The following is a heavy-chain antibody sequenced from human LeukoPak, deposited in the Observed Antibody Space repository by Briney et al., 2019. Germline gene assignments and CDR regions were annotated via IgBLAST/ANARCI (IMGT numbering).Heavy chain of an antibody. Sequence: PGXSLRLSCAASGFTFDDYGMSWVRQATGRGVEWVSGINWNGGSTVYADSVKGRFTISRDNAKNSLYLQMNSLRAEDTALYYCARDPRRYCSSTSCSAFDPWGQGTLVTVSS. V-gene: IGHV3-20*04. D-gene: IGHD2-2*01. J-gene: IGHJ5*02. CDR3: ARDPRRYCSSTSCSAFDP. CDR1: GFTFDDYG. CDR2: INWNGGST.